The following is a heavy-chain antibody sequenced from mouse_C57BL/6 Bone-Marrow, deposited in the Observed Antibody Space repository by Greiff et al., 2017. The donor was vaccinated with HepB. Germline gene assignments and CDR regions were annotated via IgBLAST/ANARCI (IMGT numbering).Heavy chain of an antibody. CDR3: ARDTTVVAHFDY. D-gene: IGHD1-1*01. Sequence: QVQLQQSGAELARPGASVKLSCKASGYTFTSYGISWVKQSTGQGLEWIGEIYPRSGNTYYNEKFKGKATLTADKSSSTAYMELRSLTSEDSAVYFCARDTTVVAHFDYWGQGTTLTVSS. CDR2: IYPRSGNT. CDR1: GYTFTSYG. J-gene: IGHJ2*01. V-gene: IGHV1-81*01.